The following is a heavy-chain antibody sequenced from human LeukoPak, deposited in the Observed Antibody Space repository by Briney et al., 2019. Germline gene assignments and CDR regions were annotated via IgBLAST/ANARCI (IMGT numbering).Heavy chain of an antibody. D-gene: IGHD3-10*01. CDR1: GGTFSSYA. CDR3: ARGDYYGSGSPGIDYYYYYYMDV. Sequence: SVKVSCKASGGTFSSYAISWVRQAPGQGLEWMGGIIPIFGTANYAQRFQGRVTITTDESTSTAYMGLSSLRSEDAAVYYCARGDYYGSGSPGIDYYYYYYMDVWGKGTTVTVSS. V-gene: IGHV1-69*05. J-gene: IGHJ6*03. CDR2: IIPIFGTA.